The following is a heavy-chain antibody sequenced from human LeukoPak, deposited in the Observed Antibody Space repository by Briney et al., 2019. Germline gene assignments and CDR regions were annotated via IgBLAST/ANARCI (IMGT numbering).Heavy chain of an antibody. Sequence: NPGGSLRLSCAASGFIFSDYYMSWIRQAPGKGLEWVSYISSSGSTIYYADSVKGRFTISRDNAKNSLYLQMNSLRAEDTAVYYCARHTATTFDIDYGDYLWGMDVWGKGTTVTVSS. V-gene: IGHV3-11*01. CDR2: ISSSGSTI. CDR3: ARHTATTFDIDYGDYLWGMDV. J-gene: IGHJ6*04. D-gene: IGHD4-17*01. CDR1: GFIFSDYY.